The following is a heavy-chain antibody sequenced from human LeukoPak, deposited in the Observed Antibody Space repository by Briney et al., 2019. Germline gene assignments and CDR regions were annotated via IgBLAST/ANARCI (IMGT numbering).Heavy chain of an antibody. Sequence: PSETLSLTCTVSGGSISSYYWSWIRQPPGKGLEWIGYIYYGGSTNYNPSLKSRVTTSTDTSKKQFSLRLRAVTAADTAVYYCARVKTLAGRFDCWGQGTLVTVSS. J-gene: IGHJ4*02. CDR3: ARVKTLAGRFDC. D-gene: IGHD6-25*01. CDR2: IYYGGST. CDR1: GGSISSYY. V-gene: IGHV4-59*01.